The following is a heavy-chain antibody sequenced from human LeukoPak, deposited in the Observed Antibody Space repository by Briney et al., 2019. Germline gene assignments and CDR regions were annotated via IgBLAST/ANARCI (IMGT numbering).Heavy chain of an antibody. CDR2: IYYSGST. D-gene: IGHD3-3*01. CDR1: GGSISSGDYY. V-gene: IGHV4-30-4*01. Sequence: ASETLSLTCTVSGGSISSGDYYWSWIRQPPGKGLEWIGYIYYSGSTYYNPSLKSRVTISVDTSKNQFSLKLSSVTAADTAVYYCARDVLGQPALFGVVQDYWGQGTLVTVSS. J-gene: IGHJ4*02. CDR3: ARDVLGQPALFGVVQDY.